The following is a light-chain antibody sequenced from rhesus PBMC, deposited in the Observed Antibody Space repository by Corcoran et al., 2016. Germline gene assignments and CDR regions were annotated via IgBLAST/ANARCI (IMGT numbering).Light chain of an antibody. V-gene: IGKV1-74*01. CDR1: ENVNNY. CDR3: QHGYGTPLT. CDR2: KAS. J-gene: IGKJ4*01. Sequence: DIQMTQSPSSLSASVGDRVTITCRASENVNNYLNWYLQKPGKAPKLLIYKASTLQSGVPSRFSGSGSGTDYTFTISSLQPEDVATYYGQHGYGTPLTFGGGTKVEIK.